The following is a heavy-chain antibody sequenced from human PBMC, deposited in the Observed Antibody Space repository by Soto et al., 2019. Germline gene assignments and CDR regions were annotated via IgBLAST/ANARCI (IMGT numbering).Heavy chain of an antibody. J-gene: IGHJ5*02. V-gene: IGHV4-59*01. CDR1: GGSISSYY. CDR2: IYYSGST. CDR3: AREGITGTTGWFDP. Sequence: QVQLQESGPGLVKPSETLSLTCTVSGGSISSYYWSWIRQPPGKGLEWIGYIYYSGSTNYNPSLKSRVTISVDTSKNQFSLKLSSVTAADTAVYYCAREGITGTTGWFDPWGQGTQVTVSS. D-gene: IGHD1-20*01.